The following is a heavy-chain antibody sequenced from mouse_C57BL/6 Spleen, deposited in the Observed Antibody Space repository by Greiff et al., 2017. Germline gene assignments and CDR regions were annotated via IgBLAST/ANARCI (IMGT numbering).Heavy chain of an antibody. D-gene: IGHD1-1*01. CDR2: IDPANGNT. J-gene: IGHJ2*01. CDR1: GFNIKNTY. Sequence: VQLQQSVAELVRPGASVKLSCTASGFNIKNTYMHWVKQRPEQGLEWIGRIDPANGNTKYAPKFQGKATITADTSSNPAYLQLTSLTSEKPAIYYCARDYYGSSPYFDYWGQGTTLTV. V-gene: IGHV14-3*01. CDR3: ARDYYGSSPYFDY.